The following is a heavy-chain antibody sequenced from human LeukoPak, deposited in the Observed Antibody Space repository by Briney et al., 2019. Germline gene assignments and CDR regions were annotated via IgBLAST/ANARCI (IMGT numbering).Heavy chain of an antibody. V-gene: IGHV4-4*07. J-gene: IGHJ6*03. Sequence: SETLSLTCTVSGGSISSYYWSWIRQPAGKGLEWIGRIYISGSTNYNPSLKSRVTMSVDTSKNQFSLKLSSVTAADTAVYYCARTGSSSPPYYYYYYMDVWGKGTTVTVSS. CDR2: IYISGST. CDR1: GGSISSYY. D-gene: IGHD6-6*01. CDR3: ARTGSSSPPYYYYYYMDV.